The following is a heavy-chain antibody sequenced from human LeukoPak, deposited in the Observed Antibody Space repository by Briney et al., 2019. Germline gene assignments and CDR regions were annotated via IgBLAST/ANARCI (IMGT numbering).Heavy chain of an antibody. D-gene: IGHD6-19*01. Sequence: ASVKVSCKVSGYTLTELSMHWARQAPGKGLEWMGGFDPEDGETIYAQKFQGKVTMTEDTSTDTAYMELSSLRSEDTAVYYCATVGIAVAGGAFDIWGQGTMVTVSS. J-gene: IGHJ3*02. V-gene: IGHV1-24*01. CDR2: FDPEDGET. CDR3: ATVGIAVAGGAFDI. CDR1: GYTLTELS.